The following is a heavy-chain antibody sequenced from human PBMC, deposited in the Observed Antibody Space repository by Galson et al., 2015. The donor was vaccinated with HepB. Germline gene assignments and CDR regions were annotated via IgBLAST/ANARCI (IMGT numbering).Heavy chain of an antibody. Sequence: SLRLSCAASGFTFSSYAMHWVRQAPGKGLEWVAVISYDGSNKYYADSVKGRFTISRDNSKNTLYLQMNSLRAEDTAVYYCARHDSSSWYPNWGYYYFYYGMDVWGQGTTVTVSS. D-gene: IGHD6-13*01. V-gene: IGHV3-30*04. CDR3: ARHDSSSWYPNWGYYYFYYGMDV. J-gene: IGHJ6*02. CDR1: GFTFSSYA. CDR2: ISYDGSNK.